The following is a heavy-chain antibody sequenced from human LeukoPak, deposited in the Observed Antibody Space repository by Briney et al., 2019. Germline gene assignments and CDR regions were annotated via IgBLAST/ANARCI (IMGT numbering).Heavy chain of an antibody. CDR2: ISGSGGNT. Sequence: PGGSLRLSCAAPGLTFSSDAMSWVRQAPGKGLEWVSAISGSGGNTYYADSVKGRFTISRDNSKNTLYLQMNSLRAEDTAVYYCAKDYYGSGSYFWRSDYYYGMDVWGQGTTVTVSS. J-gene: IGHJ6*02. CDR1: GLTFSSDA. CDR3: AKDYYGSGSYFWRSDYYYGMDV. V-gene: IGHV3-23*01. D-gene: IGHD3-10*01.